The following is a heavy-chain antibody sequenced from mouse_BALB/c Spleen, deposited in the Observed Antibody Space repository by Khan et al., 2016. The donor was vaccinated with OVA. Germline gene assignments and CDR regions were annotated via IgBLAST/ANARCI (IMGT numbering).Heavy chain of an antibody. D-gene: IGHD1-2*01. CDR3: ARNYGYYFDY. CDR1: GFTFSSFG. V-gene: IGHV5-17*02. J-gene: IGHJ2*01. CDR2: ISSGSSTI. Sequence: EVELVESGGGLVQPGGSRKFSCAASGFTFSSFGMHWVRQAPEKGLEWVAYISSGSSTIYYADTVKGRFTISRDNPKNTLFLQMTSLRSEDTAMYYRARNYGYYFDYWGQGTTLTVSS.